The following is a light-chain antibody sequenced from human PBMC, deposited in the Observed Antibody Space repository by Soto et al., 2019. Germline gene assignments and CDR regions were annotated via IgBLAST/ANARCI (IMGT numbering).Light chain of an antibody. CDR3: QHYGTSAYT. V-gene: IGKV3-20*01. J-gene: IGKJ2*01. CDR2: GAS. Sequence: IVLTQSSGTLSLSPGERATLSCRASQSVGSNYLAWYQQKPGQAPRLLIYGASSRATGIPDRFSGSGSGTDFTLTIRRLEPEDFAVYYCQHYGTSAYTFDQGTTLEIK. CDR1: QSVGSNY.